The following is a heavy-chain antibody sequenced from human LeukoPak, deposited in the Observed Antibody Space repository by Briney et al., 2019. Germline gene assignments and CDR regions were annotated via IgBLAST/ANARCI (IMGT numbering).Heavy chain of an antibody. CDR1: GGSFSGYY. CDR2: INHSGST. CDR3: ARGNSSGYYLDY. Sequence: SETLSLTCAVYGGSFSGYYWSWIRQPPGKGLEWIGEINHSGSTNYNPSLKSRVTISVDTSKNQFSLKLSSVTAADTAVYYCARGNSSGYYLDYWGQGTLVTVSS. D-gene: IGHD3-22*01. V-gene: IGHV4-34*01. J-gene: IGHJ4*02.